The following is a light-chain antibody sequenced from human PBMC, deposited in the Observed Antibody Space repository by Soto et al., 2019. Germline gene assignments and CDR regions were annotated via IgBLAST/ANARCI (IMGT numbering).Light chain of an antibody. CDR2: HAS. CDR3: HQYVSSPLT. CDR1: QSVNSNL. J-gene: IGKJ2*01. Sequence: ELVLTQSPGALSLSPGEGATVACRASQSVNSNLLAWFQQKPGQAPRLLIHHASRRATGIPDRFSGSGCGTDFTLSISRLEPEDFAVYSCHQYVSSPLTFGQRTKLEIK. V-gene: IGKV3-20*01.